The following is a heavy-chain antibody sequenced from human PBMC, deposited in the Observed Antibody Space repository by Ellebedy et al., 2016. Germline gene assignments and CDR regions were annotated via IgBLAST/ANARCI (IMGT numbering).Heavy chain of an antibody. CDR3: AKERDSSDGYFDY. Sequence: GGSLRLSXAASGFTFSSYWMHWVRQAPGKGLEWVSAISGSGGSTYYADSVKGRFTISRDNSKNTLYLQMNSLRAEDTAVYYCAKERDSSDGYFDYWGQGTLVTVSS. D-gene: IGHD3-22*01. CDR1: GFTFSSYW. V-gene: IGHV3-23*01. J-gene: IGHJ4*02. CDR2: ISGSGGST.